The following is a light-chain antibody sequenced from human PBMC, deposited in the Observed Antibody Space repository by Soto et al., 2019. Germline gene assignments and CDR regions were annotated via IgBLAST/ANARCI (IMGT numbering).Light chain of an antibody. J-gene: IGKJ5*01. V-gene: IGKV3-11*02. Sequence: EIVLARSPGTLSLSPGGRATPSCRASQTILHNNLAWHQQKPGQTPSLLLYSASNSATGIPNRFSGSGTGRDITLTISSLNPENFAVYYCQQRSNWPPITFGQGTRLET. CDR3: QQRSNWPPIT. CDR2: SAS. CDR1: QTILHNN.